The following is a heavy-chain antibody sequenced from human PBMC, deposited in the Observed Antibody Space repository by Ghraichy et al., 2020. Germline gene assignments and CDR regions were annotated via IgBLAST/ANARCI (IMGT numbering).Heavy chain of an antibody. CDR2: ISSSSSTI. Sequence: GGSLRLSWAASGFTFSSYSMNWVRQAPGKGLEWVSYISSSSSTIYYADSVKGRFTISRDNAKNSLYLQMNSLRDEDTAVYYCARISEPYSSSGYFDYWGQGTLVTVSS. J-gene: IGHJ4*02. CDR3: ARISEPYSSSGYFDY. D-gene: IGHD6-6*01. V-gene: IGHV3-48*02. CDR1: GFTFSSYS.